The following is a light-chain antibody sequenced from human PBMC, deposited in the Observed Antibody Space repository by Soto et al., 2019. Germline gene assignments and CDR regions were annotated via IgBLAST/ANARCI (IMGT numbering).Light chain of an antibody. J-gene: IGKJ4*01. CDR3: QQARSFPLT. Sequence: DIKMTQSPSSVSASVGDRVTITFRASEAISSWLAWYQQKPGRAPKLLIYSASSLQNGAPSRFTGSGSGTDFTLTITSLQPDDTAIYYCQQARSFPLTFGGGTKVDIK. CDR2: SAS. V-gene: IGKV1-12*01. CDR1: EAISSW.